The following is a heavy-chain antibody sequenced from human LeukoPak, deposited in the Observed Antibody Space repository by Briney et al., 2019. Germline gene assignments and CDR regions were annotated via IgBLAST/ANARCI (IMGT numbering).Heavy chain of an antibody. Sequence: GGSLRLSCAASGFTFSSYWMHWVRQAPGKGLVWVSRINSDGSSTSYADSAKGRFTISRDNAKNTLYLQMNSLRAEDTAVYYCARDDDYGDFRFDYWGQGTLVTVSS. V-gene: IGHV3-74*01. D-gene: IGHD4-17*01. CDR1: GFTFSSYW. J-gene: IGHJ4*02. CDR3: ARDDDYGDFRFDY. CDR2: INSDGSST.